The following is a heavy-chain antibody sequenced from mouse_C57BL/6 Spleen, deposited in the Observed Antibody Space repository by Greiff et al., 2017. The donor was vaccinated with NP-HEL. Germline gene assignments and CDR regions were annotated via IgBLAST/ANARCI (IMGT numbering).Heavy chain of an antibody. CDR2: IDPANGNT. CDR1: GFTITNTY. Sequence: VQLQQSVAELVRPGASVKLSCTVSGFTITNTYMHWVKQRPEQGLEWIGRIDPANGNTKYAPKFQGKAPITADTSSNTAYLQLSSLTSEDTAVYYCVGGVTAFAYWGQGTLVTVSA. D-gene: IGHD2-2*01. J-gene: IGHJ3*01. CDR3: VGGVTAFAY. V-gene: IGHV14-3*01.